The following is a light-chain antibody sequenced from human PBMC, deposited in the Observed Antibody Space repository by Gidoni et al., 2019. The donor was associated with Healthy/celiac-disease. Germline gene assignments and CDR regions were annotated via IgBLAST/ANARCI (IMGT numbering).Light chain of an antibody. CDR2: GAS. V-gene: IGKV3-15*01. CDR1: QSVSSN. CDR3: QQYNNWKT. Sequence: EIVMTQSPATLSVPPGERATLSCRAIQSVSSNFAWYQQKPGQAPRLLVYGASTTATGIPARFSGSGSGTVFTLTSSILQSEDFAFYYCQQYNNWKTFGQGTKVEIK. J-gene: IGKJ1*01.